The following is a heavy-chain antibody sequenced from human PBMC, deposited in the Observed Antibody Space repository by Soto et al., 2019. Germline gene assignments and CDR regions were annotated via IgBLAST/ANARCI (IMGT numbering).Heavy chain of an antibody. J-gene: IGHJ5*02. CDR3: ARDLVPAAKRGNWFDP. V-gene: IGHV1-3*01. D-gene: IGHD2-2*01. Sequence: ASVKVSCKASGYTFTSYAMHWVRQAPGQRLEWMGWINAGNGNTKYSQKFQGRVTITRDTSASTAYMELSSLRSEDTAVYYCARDLVPAAKRGNWFDPWGQGTLVTVSS. CDR2: INAGNGNT. CDR1: GYTFTSYA.